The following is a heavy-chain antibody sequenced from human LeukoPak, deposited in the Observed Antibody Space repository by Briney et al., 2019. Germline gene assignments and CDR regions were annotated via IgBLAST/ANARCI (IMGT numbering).Heavy chain of an antibody. V-gene: IGHV3-30-3*01. CDR1: GFTFSSYA. CDR3: ARGDDSYWYFDL. D-gene: IGHD3-9*01. CDR2: ISYDGSNK. J-gene: IGHJ2*01. Sequence: PGRSLRLSCAASGFTFSSYAMHWVRQAPGKGLEWVAVISYDGSNKYYADSVKGRFTISRDNFKNTLYLQMNSLRSEDTAVYYCARGDDSYWYFDLWGRGTLVTVSS.